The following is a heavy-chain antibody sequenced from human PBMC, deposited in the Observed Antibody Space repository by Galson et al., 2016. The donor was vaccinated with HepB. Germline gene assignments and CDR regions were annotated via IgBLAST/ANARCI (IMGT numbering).Heavy chain of an antibody. CDR3: AIVILATASCITTVFRSFDY. V-gene: IGHV1-18*01. Sequence: SVKVSCKASGYTFTNYCISWVRQAPGQGLEWMGWMSPYNGNTNYAQKLQGRVTMTTDTSTSTAYMELRSLRSDDTAVYYCAIVILATASCITTVFRSFDYWGRGTMVTVSS. CDR1: GYTFTNYC. CDR2: MSPYNGNT. D-gene: IGHD5-24*01. J-gene: IGHJ4*01.